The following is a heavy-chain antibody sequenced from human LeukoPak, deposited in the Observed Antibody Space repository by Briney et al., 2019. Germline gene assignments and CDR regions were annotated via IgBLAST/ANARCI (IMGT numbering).Heavy chain of an antibody. Sequence: ASVKVSCKASGYTFTGYYMHWVRQAPGQGLEWMGWINPNSGGTKYAQKFQGRVTMTRDTSISTAYMELSRLRSDDTAVYYCTTLSIPICGVVPPDAFVMWGQETMLTVSS. J-gene: IGHJ3*02. CDR3: TTLSIPICGVVPPDAFVM. CDR1: GYTFTGYY. V-gene: IGHV1-2*02. CDR2: INPNSGGT. D-gene: IGHD3-3*01.